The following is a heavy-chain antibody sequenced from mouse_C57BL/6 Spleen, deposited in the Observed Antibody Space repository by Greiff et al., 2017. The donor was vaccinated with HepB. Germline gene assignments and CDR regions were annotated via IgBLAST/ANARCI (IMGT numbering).Heavy chain of an antibody. CDR1: GYTFTSYW. Sequence: VQLQQSGTVLARPGASVKMSCKTSGYTFTSYWMHWVKQRPGQGLEWIGAIYPGNSDTSYNQKFKGKAKLTAVTSASTAYMELSSLTNEDSAVYYCTRSEESYYGSSLWFAYWGQGTLVTVSA. D-gene: IGHD1-1*01. J-gene: IGHJ3*01. CDR3: TRSEESYYGSSLWFAY. V-gene: IGHV1-5*01. CDR2: IYPGNSDT.